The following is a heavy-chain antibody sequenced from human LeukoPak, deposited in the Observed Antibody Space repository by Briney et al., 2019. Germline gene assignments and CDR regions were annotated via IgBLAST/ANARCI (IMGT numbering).Heavy chain of an antibody. D-gene: IGHD4-23*01. CDR1: GFTFSSYS. CDR3: ARVAAGYSVNYFDY. CDR2: ISGSGDNT. Sequence: PGGSLRLSCAASGFTFSSYSMNWVRQAPGKGLEWVSVISGSGDNTYYADSVKGRFTISRDNSKNMLYLQMNSLRAEDTAVYYCARVAAGYSVNYFDYWGQGTLVTVSS. V-gene: IGHV3-23*01. J-gene: IGHJ4*02.